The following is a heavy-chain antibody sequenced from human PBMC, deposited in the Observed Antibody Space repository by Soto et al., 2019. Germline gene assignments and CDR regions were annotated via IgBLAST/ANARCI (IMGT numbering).Heavy chain of an antibody. V-gene: IGHV4-59*01. Sequence: PSETLSLTCTVSGGSISYYYWSWIRQPPGKGLEWIGYIYYGESTNYNPSLKSRVTISVDTSKNQFSLKLSSVTAADTAVYYCARTGGGGDYWGQGTLVTVSS. CDR1: GGSISYYY. CDR2: IYYGEST. J-gene: IGHJ4*02. CDR3: ARTGGGGDY. D-gene: IGHD3-16*01.